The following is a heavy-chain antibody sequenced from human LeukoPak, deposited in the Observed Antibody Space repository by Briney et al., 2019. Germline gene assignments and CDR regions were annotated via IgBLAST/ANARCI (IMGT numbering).Heavy chain of an antibody. CDR1: GFTFDDYA. D-gene: IGHD3-10*01. CDR3: AKADRVDYYGSGSPPGY. V-gene: IGHV3-43*02. Sequence: PGRSLRLSCAASGFTFDDYAMHWVRQAPGKGLEWVSLISGDGGSTYYADSVKGRFTISRDNSKNSLYLQMNSLRTEDTALYYCAKADRVDYYGSGSPPGYWGQGTLVTVSS. CDR2: ISGDGGST. J-gene: IGHJ4*02.